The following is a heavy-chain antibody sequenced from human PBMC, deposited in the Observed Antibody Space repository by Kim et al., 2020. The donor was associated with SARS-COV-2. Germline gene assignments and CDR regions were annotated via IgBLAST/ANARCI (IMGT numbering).Heavy chain of an antibody. D-gene: IGHD1-1*01. CDR1: GDSMGDDH. V-gene: IGHV4-59*01. CDR2: DYHSESA. Sequence: SETLSLTCTVSGDSMGDDHWSWIRQPPGKGLEWIVNDYHSESADYNPSLKGRVTISVDRSRNQFSLKLRSVTAADTAVYYCAGYKVGQGGRGYWGQGTLVTVSS. CDR3: AGYKVGQGGRGY. J-gene: IGHJ4*02.